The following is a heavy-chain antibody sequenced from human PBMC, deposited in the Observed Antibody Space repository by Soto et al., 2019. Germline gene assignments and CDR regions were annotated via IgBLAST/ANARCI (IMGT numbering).Heavy chain of an antibody. V-gene: IGHV4-59*01. D-gene: IGHD6-13*01. CDR2: IYYSGST. CDR1: GGSISSYY. CDR3: ARKQYSSSWYFDY. Sequence: SETLSLTCTVSGGSISSYYWSWIRRPPGKGLEWIGYIYYSGSTNYNPSLKSRVTISVDTSKNQFSLKLSSVTAADTAVYYCARKQYSSSWYFDYWGQGTLVTVSS. J-gene: IGHJ4*02.